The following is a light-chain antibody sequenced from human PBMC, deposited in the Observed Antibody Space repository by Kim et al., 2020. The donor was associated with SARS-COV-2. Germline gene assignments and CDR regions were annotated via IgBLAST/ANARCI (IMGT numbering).Light chain of an antibody. CDR2: RDF. CDR3: QVWDTTSAV. CDR1: NIGDKN. J-gene: IGLJ3*02. V-gene: IGLV3-9*01. Sequence: SYELTQPLSVSVALGQTAKITCGGDNIGDKNVHWYQQKPDQAPVLVIYRDFNRPSGIPERFSGSNSGNTATLTISRAQAGDEADYYCQVWDTTSAVFGGGTKLTVL.